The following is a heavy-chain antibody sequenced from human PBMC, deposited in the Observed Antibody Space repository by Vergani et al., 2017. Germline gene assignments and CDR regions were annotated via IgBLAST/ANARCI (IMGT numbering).Heavy chain of an antibody. CDR3: ARNSGKPYYYYDGMDV. J-gene: IGHJ6*02. CDR1: GVTFSSDS. D-gene: IGHD1-26*01. Sequence: EVQLVESGGGLVKPGGSLRLSCAASGVTFSSDSTNWARHATGKGLEWVSSIRSSSCYINYADSVKGRFTISRDNAKNSLYRQMNSLRAEDTAVYYCARNSGKPYYYYDGMDVWGQGTTVTVSS. V-gene: IGHV3-21*01. CDR2: IRSSSCYI.